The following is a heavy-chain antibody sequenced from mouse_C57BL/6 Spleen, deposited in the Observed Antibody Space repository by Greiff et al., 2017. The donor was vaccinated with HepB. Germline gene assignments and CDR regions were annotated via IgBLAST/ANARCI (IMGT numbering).Heavy chain of an antibody. J-gene: IGHJ2*01. Sequence: QVQLQQSGAELVMPGASVKLSCKASGYTFTSYWMHWVKQRPGQGLEWIGEIDPSDSYTNYNQKFKGKSTLTVDKSSSTAYMQLSSLTSEDSAVYYCARVGGYDYDGGYYFDYWGQGTTLTVSS. CDR1: GYTFTSYW. CDR2: IDPSDSYT. V-gene: IGHV1-69*01. D-gene: IGHD2-4*01. CDR3: ARVGGYDYDGGYYFDY.